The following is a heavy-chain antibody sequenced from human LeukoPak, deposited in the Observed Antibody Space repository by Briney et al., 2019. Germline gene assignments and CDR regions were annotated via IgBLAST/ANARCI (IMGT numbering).Heavy chain of an antibody. CDR2: ISGSGGST. V-gene: IGHV3-23*01. J-gene: IGHJ4*02. CDR3: AKDMRYSSSWYPFDY. D-gene: IGHD6-13*01. Sequence: GGSLRLSCAASGFTFSNYAMSWVRQSPGKGLEWVSVISGSGGSTDYADAVKGRFTISRDNSKNTLSLQMNSLRVEDTAVYYCAKDMRYSSSWYPFDYWGQGTLVTVSS. CDR1: GFTFSNYA.